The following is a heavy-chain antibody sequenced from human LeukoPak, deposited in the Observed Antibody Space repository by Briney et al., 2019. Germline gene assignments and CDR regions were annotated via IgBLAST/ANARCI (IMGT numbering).Heavy chain of an antibody. Sequence: KTSQTLSLTCAISGDSVSRNDAGWSWIRQPPSRGLEWLARTYYRSKWYKDDAGSVKGRIIINADTAKNQFSLQVNSVTPEDTALYFCARGGLVRGSINMDVWGQGIMVTVSS. CDR2: TYYRSKWYK. CDR1: GDSVSRNDAG. J-gene: IGHJ3*01. V-gene: IGHV6-1*01. CDR3: ARGGLVRGSINMDV. D-gene: IGHD3-10*01.